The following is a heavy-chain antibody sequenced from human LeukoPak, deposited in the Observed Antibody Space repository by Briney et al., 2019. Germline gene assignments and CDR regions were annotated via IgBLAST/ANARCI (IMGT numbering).Heavy chain of an antibody. D-gene: IGHD2-21*02. J-gene: IGHJ1*01. V-gene: IGHV1-46*01. CDR1: GYTFTSYY. Sequence: ASVKVSCKSSGYTFTSYYMHWVRQAPGQGLEWMGIINPSDGTTSYAQKFQGRVTMTRDTSTSTVYMELSSLRSDDTAVYYCARAYCGGDCYSLYFQHWGQGTLVTVSS. CDR2: INPSDGTT. CDR3: ARAYCGGDCYSLYFQH.